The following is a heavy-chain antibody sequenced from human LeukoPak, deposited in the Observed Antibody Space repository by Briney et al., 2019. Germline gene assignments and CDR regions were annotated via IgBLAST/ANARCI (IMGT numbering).Heavy chain of an antibody. CDR3: ARPAAPYLNYYFDV. CDR1: GFSFSTYA. Sequence: PGKSLRLSCAASGFSFSTYALHWVRQAPGKGLECAGSVKGRFNISRDNSKDTLYLQMSSLRGEDTAVYFCARPAAPYLNYYFDVWGRGTLVTVSS. V-gene: IGHV3-30*03. J-gene: IGHJ2*01. D-gene: IGHD1-7*01.